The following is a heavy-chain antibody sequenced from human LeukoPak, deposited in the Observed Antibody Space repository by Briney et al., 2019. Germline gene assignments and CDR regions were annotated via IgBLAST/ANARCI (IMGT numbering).Heavy chain of an antibody. CDR3: ARVQGDFWSGYYGDYYYYMDV. CDR1: GYTFTSYG. J-gene: IGHJ6*03. CDR2: ISAYNGNT. Sequence: GASVKVSCKASGYTFTSYGISWVRQAPGQGLEWMGWISAYNGNTNYAQKLQGRVTMTTDTSTSTAYMELRSLRSDDTAVYYCARVQGDFWSGYYGDYYYYMDVWGKGTTVTVSS. D-gene: IGHD3-3*01. V-gene: IGHV1-18*01.